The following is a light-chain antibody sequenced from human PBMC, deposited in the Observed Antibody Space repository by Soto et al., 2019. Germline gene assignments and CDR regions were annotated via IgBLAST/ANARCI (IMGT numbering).Light chain of an antibody. CDR2: GVN. CDR1: SSDVGGYNY. Sequence: QSALTQPASVSGSPGQSITISCTGTSSDVGGYNYVSWYQHRPGKAPELIIYGVNNRPSGVSLRFSGSKSGNTASLTISGLQAEDEADYYCTSYTTISTLVVFGGGTK. CDR3: TSYTTISTLVV. J-gene: IGLJ2*01. V-gene: IGLV2-14*03.